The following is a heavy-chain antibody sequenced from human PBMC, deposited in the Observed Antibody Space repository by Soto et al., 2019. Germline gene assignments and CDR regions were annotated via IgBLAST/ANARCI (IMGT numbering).Heavy chain of an antibody. J-gene: IGHJ6*02. CDR3: AKTRGSYYYYGMDV. D-gene: IGHD3-16*01. V-gene: IGHV3-23*01. Sequence: ETLSLTCTVSGGSISSYYWSWVRQAPGKGLEWVSAISGSGGSTYYADSVKGRFTISRDNSKNTLYLQMNSLRAEDTAVYYCAKTRGSYYYYGMDVWGQGTTVTVS. CDR2: ISGSGGST. CDR1: GGSISSYY.